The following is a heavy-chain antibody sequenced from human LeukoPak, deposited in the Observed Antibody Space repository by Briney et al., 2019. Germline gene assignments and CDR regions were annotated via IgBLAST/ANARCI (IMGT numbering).Heavy chain of an antibody. CDR3: ARGTLRLFDS. V-gene: IGHV4-31*03. J-gene: IGHJ4*02. CDR1: GGYISSGGHY. D-gene: IGHD5/OR15-5a*01. CDR2: IYYSGSA. Sequence: SETLSLTCTVSGGYISSGGHYWSWIRQHPAKGLEWIGYIYYSGSAYYNPSLESRVTISIDTSKNQFSLKLTSVTAADTAVYFCARGTLRLFDSWGQGTLVTVSS.